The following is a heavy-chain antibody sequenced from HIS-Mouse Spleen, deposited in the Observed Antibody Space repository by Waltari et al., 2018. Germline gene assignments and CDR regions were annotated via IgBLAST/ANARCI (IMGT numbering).Heavy chain of an antibody. D-gene: IGHD4-17*01. CDR1: GFTFSSYG. Sequence: QVQLVESGGGVVQPGRSLRLSCAASGFTFSSYGMHWVRQAPGKGMEWVEVIAYDGSNNYYADSVKGRFTISRDNSKNTLYLQMNSLRAEDTAVYYCAKGGSTTVTAFDIWGQGTMVTVSS. CDR3: AKGGSTTVTAFDI. V-gene: IGHV3-30*18. J-gene: IGHJ3*02. CDR2: IAYDGSNN.